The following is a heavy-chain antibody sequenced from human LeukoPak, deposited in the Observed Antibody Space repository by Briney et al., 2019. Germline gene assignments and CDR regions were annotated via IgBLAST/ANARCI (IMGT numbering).Heavy chain of an antibody. Sequence: PGGSLRLSCAASGFTFSSYSMNWVRQAPGKGLEWVSSISNSSSYIYYADSVKGRFTISRDNAKNSLYLQMNSLRAEDTAVYYCARGIAAAGTTFDYWGQGTLVTVSS. J-gene: IGHJ4*02. CDR3: ARGIAAAGTTFDY. V-gene: IGHV3-21*01. CDR2: ISNSSSYI. CDR1: GFTFSSYS. D-gene: IGHD6-13*01.